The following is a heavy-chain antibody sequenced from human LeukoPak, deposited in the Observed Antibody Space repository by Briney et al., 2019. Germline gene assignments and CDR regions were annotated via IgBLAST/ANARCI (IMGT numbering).Heavy chain of an antibody. D-gene: IGHD3-9*01. Sequence: GGSLRLSCAASGFTFSSYWMSWVRQAPGKGLEWVANIKQDGSEKYYVDSVKGRFTISRDNAKNSLYLQMNSLRAEDTAVYYCARSAYYDILTGYYLDYYYMDVWGKGTTVTISS. CDR2: IKQDGSEK. CDR3: ARSAYYDILTGYYLDYYYMDV. J-gene: IGHJ6*03. CDR1: GFTFSSYW. V-gene: IGHV3-7*01.